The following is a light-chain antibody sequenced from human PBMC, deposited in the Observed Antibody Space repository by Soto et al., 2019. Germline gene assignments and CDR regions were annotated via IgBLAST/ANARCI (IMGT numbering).Light chain of an antibody. Sequence: EIVMTQSPVTLSLSPGDRATLSCRASQSVSTYLAWYRQKPGQPPRLLIYDTSNRATGVPPRFSGSRSGTDFTLTISSLEPEDFAVYYCQQRSDWPITFGQGTRLEIK. V-gene: IGKV3-11*01. CDR1: QSVSTY. CDR3: QQRSDWPIT. J-gene: IGKJ5*01. CDR2: DTS.